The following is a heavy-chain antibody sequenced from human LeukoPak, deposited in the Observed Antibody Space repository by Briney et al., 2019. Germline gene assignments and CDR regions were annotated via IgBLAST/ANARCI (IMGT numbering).Heavy chain of an antibody. Sequence: VASVKVSCKTSGYTFTHYGISWVRQAPGQGLEWVGWISAYNGDTKYAQSFQDKVTMTTDTSTSTAYMELRSLTSDDTAVYYCARSLLVVPDASGEHDAFDMWGQGTMVTVSS. CDR3: ARSLLVVPDASGEHDAFDM. CDR1: GYTFTHYG. CDR2: ISAYNGDT. J-gene: IGHJ3*02. V-gene: IGHV1-18*01. D-gene: IGHD2-8*02.